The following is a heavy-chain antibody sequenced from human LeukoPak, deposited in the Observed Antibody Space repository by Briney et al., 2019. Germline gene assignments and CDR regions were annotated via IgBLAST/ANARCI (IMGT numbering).Heavy chain of an antibody. D-gene: IGHD2-2*01. CDR2: INPSGGST. Sequence: ASVKVSCKASGYTFTSYYMHWVRQAPGQGLEWMGIINPSGGSTSYAQKFQGRVTMTRDTSISTAYMELSRLRSDDTAVYYCAGDIVVVPAAIPWGQGTLVTVSS. V-gene: IGHV1-46*01. J-gene: IGHJ4*02. CDR1: GYTFTSYY. CDR3: AGDIVVVPAAIP.